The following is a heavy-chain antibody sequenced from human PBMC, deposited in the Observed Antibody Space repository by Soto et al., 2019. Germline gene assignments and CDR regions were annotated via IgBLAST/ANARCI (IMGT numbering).Heavy chain of an antibody. Sequence: QITSKDSGPTLVQPTQTLTLTCTFSGFSPTTSGVGVGWIRQPPGRALEWVSLIYWDDDRRFNPSLKSGFSRTKAPPICLGVLKLTNLDPVITATDYGSLYYFASRVFSRIFKPWAQGAPVTVSS. J-gene: IGHJ5*02. V-gene: IGHV2-5*02. D-gene: IGHD3-22*01. CDR2: IYWDDDR. CDR3: SLYYFASRVFSRIFKP. CDR1: GFSPTTSGVG.